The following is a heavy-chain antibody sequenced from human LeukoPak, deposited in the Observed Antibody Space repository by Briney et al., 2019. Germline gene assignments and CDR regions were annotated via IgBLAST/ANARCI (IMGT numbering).Heavy chain of an antibody. CDR2: IYHSGST. Sequence: PSETLSLTCTVSGGSISSSSYYWGWIRQPPGKGLEWIGYIYHSGSTYYNPSLKSRVTISVDRSKNQFSLKLSSVTAADTAVYYCASTLLHSSGYGYWGQGTLVTVSS. CDR1: GGSISSSSYY. J-gene: IGHJ4*02. D-gene: IGHD3-22*01. V-gene: IGHV4-30-2*01. CDR3: ASTLLHSSGYGY.